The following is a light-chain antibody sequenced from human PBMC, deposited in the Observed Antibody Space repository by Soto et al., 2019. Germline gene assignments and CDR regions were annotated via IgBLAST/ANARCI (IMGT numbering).Light chain of an antibody. CDR1: QSVSSN. CDR3: QQYNNWPKA. J-gene: IGKJ1*01. V-gene: IGKV3-15*01. Sequence: EIVLTQSPATLSLSPGERATLSCRASQSVSSNLAWYQQKPGQAPRLLIYGVSTRATGIPARFSGSGSGTEFTLTISSLQSEDFAVYYCQQYNNWPKAFGQGTKVDIK. CDR2: GVS.